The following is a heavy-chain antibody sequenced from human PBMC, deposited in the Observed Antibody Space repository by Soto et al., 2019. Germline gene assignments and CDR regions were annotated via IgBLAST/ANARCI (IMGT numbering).Heavy chain of an antibody. CDR2: IYHTGRV. D-gene: IGHD6-19*01. CDR3: ARHLGVDGTRGFDF. J-gene: IGHJ4*01. CDR1: GASISTNW. Sequence: QVQLQESGPGLLKPSGTLSLSCAVSGASISTNWWSWVRQPPGKGLEWIGEIYHTGRVNYNSSLEGRITIAVDKSQNRFFLQLNSVTAADTAVYDCARHLGVDGTRGFDFWGRGTLVTVSS. V-gene: IGHV4-4*02.